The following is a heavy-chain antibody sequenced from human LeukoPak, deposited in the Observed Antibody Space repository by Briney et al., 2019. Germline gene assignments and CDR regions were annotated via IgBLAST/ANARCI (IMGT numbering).Heavy chain of an antibody. J-gene: IGHJ4*02. D-gene: IGHD3-22*01. CDR3: ARGVRDASGYYYSDF. CDR2: INAGNGNT. Sequence: ASVKVSCKASGNTFTSYAMHWVRQAPGQRLEWMGWINAGNGNTKYSQKFQGRVAITRDTSASTAYMELSSLTSEDTAVYFCARGVRDASGYYYSDFWGQGTLVTVSS. V-gene: IGHV1-3*01. CDR1: GNTFTSYA.